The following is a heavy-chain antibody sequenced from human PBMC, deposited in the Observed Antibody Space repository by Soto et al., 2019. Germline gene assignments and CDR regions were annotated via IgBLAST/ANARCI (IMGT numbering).Heavy chain of an antibody. J-gene: IGHJ4*02. CDR1: GGLFSSYA. V-gene: IGHV1-69*01. CDR3: ARGDSGYVWFNEF. D-gene: IGHD3-22*01. CDR2: IIPVFNTA. Sequence: QEQLVQSGAEVKKPGSSVKVSCTASGGLFSSYAISWVRQAPGQGLEWVGGIIPVFNTAYYAEKFHGRVTITADESTNTAYMELSSLRSEDTAMYYCARGDSGYVWFNEFWGQGTLVTVSS.